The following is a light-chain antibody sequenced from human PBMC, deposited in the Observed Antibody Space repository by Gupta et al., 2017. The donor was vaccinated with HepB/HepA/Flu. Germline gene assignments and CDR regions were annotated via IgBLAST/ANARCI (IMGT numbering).Light chain of an antibody. CDR1: QNVSSN. CDR2: DAS. J-gene: IGKJ5*01. CDR3: QQYNNWPPIT. V-gene: IGKV3-15*01. Sequence: EILTRQSPATLSVSPGERATLSCRASQNVSSNLARYQQKPGQTARLLIYDASTRATGIPARFSGSGSGREFTLTISSLQSEDFAVYYCQQYNNWPPITFGQGTQLEIK.